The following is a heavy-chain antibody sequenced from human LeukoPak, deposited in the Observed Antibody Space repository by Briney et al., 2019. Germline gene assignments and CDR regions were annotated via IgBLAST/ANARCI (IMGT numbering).Heavy chain of an antibody. CDR1: GFTFSSYS. Sequence: GGSLRLSCAASGFTFSSYSMNWVRQAPGKGLEWVSSISSSSSHIYYADSVKGRFTISRDNAKNSLYLQMNSLRAEDTAVYYCARDQTGYFDYWGQGTLVTVSS. CDR2: ISSSSSHI. V-gene: IGHV3-21*01. D-gene: IGHD7-27*01. CDR3: ARDQTGYFDY. J-gene: IGHJ4*02.